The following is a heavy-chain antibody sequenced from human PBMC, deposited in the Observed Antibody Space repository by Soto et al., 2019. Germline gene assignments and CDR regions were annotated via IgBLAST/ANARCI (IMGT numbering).Heavy chain of an antibody. J-gene: IGHJ4*02. D-gene: IGHD5-18*01. CDR1: GFTFSSYS. CDR2: ISSSSSYI. Sequence: GGSLRLSCAASGFTFSSYSMNWVRQAPGKGLEWVSSISSSSSYIYYADSVKGRFTISRDNAKNSLYLQMNSLRAEDTAVYYCAREDSYGPGDFDYWGQGTLVTVSS. CDR3: AREDSYGPGDFDY. V-gene: IGHV3-21*01.